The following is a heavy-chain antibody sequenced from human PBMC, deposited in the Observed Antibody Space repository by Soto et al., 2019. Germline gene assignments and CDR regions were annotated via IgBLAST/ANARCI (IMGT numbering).Heavy chain of an antibody. D-gene: IGHD3-10*01. J-gene: IGHJ5*02. Sequence: ASVKVSCKASGYTFTSYGISWVRQAPGQGLEWMGWISAYNGNTNYAQKLQGRVTMTTDTSTSTAYMELRSLRSDDTAVYYCARVVTMVRGADSWFDPWGQGTLVTVSS. CDR1: GYTFTSYG. CDR3: ARVVTMVRGADSWFDP. CDR2: ISAYNGNT. V-gene: IGHV1-18*01.